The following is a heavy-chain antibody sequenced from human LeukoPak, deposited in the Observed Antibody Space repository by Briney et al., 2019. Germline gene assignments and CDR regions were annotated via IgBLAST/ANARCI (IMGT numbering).Heavy chain of an antibody. CDR3: ASDHYYDSSASFGY. D-gene: IGHD3-22*01. J-gene: IGHJ4*02. V-gene: IGHV5-51*01. CDR1: GYRFTSYW. Sequence: GESLKLPCKGSGYRFTSYWIAWVRQMPGEGLEWMGIIYPGDSDTRYSSSFQGQVTISADKSISTAYLQWSSLKASDTAMYYCASDHYYDSSASFGYWGQGTLVTVSS. CDR2: IYPGDSDT.